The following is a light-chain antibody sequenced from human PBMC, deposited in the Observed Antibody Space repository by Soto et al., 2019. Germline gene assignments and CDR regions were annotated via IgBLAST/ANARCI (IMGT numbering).Light chain of an antibody. Sequence: QSVLTQPPSASGSPGQSVTISFTGTSSDVGGYNYVSWYPQYPGRAPKLMIYEVTKRPSGVPDRFSGSKSGNTASLTVSGLQAEDEADYSCSSYAASNNFYFVFGGGTKLTVL. CDR2: EVT. CDR3: SSYAASNNFYFV. J-gene: IGLJ3*02. CDR1: SSDVGGYNY. V-gene: IGLV2-8*01.